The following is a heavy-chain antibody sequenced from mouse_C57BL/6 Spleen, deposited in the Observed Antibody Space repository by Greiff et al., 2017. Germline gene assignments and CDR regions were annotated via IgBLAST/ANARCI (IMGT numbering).Heavy chain of an antibody. CDR3: ASSSLGVYAMDY. V-gene: IGHV1-64*01. CDR2: IHPNSGST. Sequence: QVQLQQPGAELVKPGASVKLSCKASGYTFTSYWMHWVKQRPGQGLEWIGMIHPNSGSTNYNEKFKSKATLTVDKSSSTAYMQLSSLTSEDSAVYDSASSSLGVYAMDYWGQGTSVTVSS. CDR1: GYTFTSYW. J-gene: IGHJ4*01.